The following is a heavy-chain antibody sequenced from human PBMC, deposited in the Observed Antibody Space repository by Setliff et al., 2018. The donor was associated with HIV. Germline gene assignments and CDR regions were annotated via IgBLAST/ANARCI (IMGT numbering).Heavy chain of an antibody. D-gene: IGHD5-18*01. Sequence: PSETLSLTCTVSSDSIRFYYWTWIRQPPGKGLEWIGNVYYTGSTNYNPSLKSRITISIDPSKSQFSLKLTSVAAADTAVYYCARDSGGYNYGFAVGSFDYWGQGALVTVSS. CDR2: VYYTGST. CDR1: SDSIRFYY. V-gene: IGHV4-59*01. J-gene: IGHJ4*02. CDR3: ARDSGGYNYGFAVGSFDY.